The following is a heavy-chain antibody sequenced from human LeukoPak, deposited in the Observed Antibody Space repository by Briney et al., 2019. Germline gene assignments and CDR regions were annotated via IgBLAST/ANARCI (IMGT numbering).Heavy chain of an antibody. CDR1: GGTFSSYA. CDR3: ARDRRYYDSSGYFDY. D-gene: IGHD3-22*01. CDR2: IIPILGIA. V-gene: IGHV1-69*04. Sequence: SVKVSCKASGGTFSSYAISWVRQAPGQGLEWMGRIIPILGIANYAQKFQGRVTITADTSTSTAYMELRSLRSDDTAVYYCARDRRYYDSSGYFDYWGQGTLVTVSS. J-gene: IGHJ4*02.